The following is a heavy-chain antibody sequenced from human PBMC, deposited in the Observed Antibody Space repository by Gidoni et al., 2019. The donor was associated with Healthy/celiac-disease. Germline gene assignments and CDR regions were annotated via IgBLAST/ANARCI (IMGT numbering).Heavy chain of an antibody. CDR2: IYPGDSDT. D-gene: IGHD3-22*01. V-gene: IGHV5-51*01. J-gene: IGHJ4*02. CDR1: GYSFTSYW. CDR3: ARHSNYDSSGDY. Sequence: EVQLVQSGAEVKQPGESLKIPCKDSGYSFTSYWIGWVRQMPGKGLGWMGIIYPGDSDTRYSPSFQGQVTISADKSISTAYLQGSSLKASDTAMYYCARHSNYDSSGDYWGQGTLVTVSS.